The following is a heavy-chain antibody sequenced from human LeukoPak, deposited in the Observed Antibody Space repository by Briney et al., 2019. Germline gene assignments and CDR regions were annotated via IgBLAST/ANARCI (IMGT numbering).Heavy chain of an antibody. CDR2: IWYDGSNK. J-gene: IGHJ4*02. CDR1: GFTFSDYG. D-gene: IGHD3-22*01. CDR3: ARGGLRKYYDTSGQFDY. V-gene: IGHV3-33*01. Sequence: PGGSLRLSCAASGFTFSDYGMHWVRQAPGKGLEWVAVIWYDGSNKYSADSVKGRFTISRDNSKNTVYLQMNSLRVEDTAVYYCARGGLRKYYDTSGQFDYGGQGTLVTVSS.